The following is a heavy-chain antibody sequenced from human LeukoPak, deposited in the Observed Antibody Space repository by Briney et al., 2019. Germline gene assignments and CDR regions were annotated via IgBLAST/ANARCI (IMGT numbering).Heavy chain of an antibody. CDR1: GFTFNSYT. Sequence: GGSLRLSCAASGFTFNSYTMNWVRQAPGKGLEWVSYISSSSSYIYYADSVKGRFTISRDNSKNTLYLQMNSLRAEDTAVYYCAKDGGYCSSTWGLCDYGMDVWGQGTTVTVSS. CDR2: ISSSSSYI. J-gene: IGHJ6*02. CDR3: AKDGGYCSSTWGLCDYGMDV. V-gene: IGHV3-21*01. D-gene: IGHD2-2*01.